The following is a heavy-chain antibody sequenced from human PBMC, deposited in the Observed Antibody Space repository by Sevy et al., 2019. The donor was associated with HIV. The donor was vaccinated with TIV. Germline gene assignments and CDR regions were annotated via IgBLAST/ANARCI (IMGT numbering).Heavy chain of an antibody. CDR1: GFTFSSYG. J-gene: IGHJ1*01. CDR3: ARDSYGDPDDEYFQH. Sequence: GGSLRLSCAASGFTFSSYGMHWVRQAPGKGLEWVAVIRYDGSNKYYADSVKGRFTISRDNSKNTLYLQMNSLRAADTAVYYCARDSYGDPDDEYFQHWGQGTLVTVSS. D-gene: IGHD4-17*01. CDR2: IRYDGSNK. V-gene: IGHV3-33*01.